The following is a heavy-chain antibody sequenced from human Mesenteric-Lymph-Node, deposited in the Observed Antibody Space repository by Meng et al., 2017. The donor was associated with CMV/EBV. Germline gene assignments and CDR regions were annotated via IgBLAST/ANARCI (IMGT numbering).Heavy chain of an antibody. CDR1: GGSLSSSSYY. D-gene: IGHD2-21*01. CDR2: VYYRGST. J-gene: IGHJ1*01. CDR3: ARGGVLWCPLN. V-gene: IGHV4-39*07. Sequence: SETLSLPRTVSGGSLSSSSYYWGGTRQPPGKGLEWIGSVYYRGSTSYNPPLKSRVTISVDTPKNQFSLKLSSVTAADTAVYYCARGGVLWCPLNWGQGTLVTVSS.